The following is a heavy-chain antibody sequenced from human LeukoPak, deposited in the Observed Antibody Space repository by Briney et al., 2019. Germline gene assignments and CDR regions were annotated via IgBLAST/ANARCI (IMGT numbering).Heavy chain of an antibody. V-gene: IGHV4-59*12. D-gene: IGHD4-17*01. CDR2: IYYSGST. CDR1: GGSISSYY. CDR3: ARDLKVTTLGY. J-gene: IGHJ4*02. Sequence: PSETLSLTCTVSGGSISSYYWSWIRQPPGKGLEWIGYIYYSGSTNYNPSLKSRVTISADTSKNQFSLKLSSVTAADTAVYYCARDLKVTTLGYWGQGILVTVSS.